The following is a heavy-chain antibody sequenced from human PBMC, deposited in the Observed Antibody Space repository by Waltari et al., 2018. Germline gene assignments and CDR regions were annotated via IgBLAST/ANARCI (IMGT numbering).Heavy chain of an antibody. V-gene: IGHV4-34*01. Sequence: QLQLQPWGAGLLKPSDTLSPTCAVDGASFSGYYYSSFLHPPWKGLEWIGEINHSGSNNYNPAIKSRVTIEVDTYKNQFYLKLSTVTDADTDVYYCARQRTYYYDSSGYYFDYWGQGTLVTVSS. D-gene: IGHD3-22*01. CDR2: INHSGSN. J-gene: IGHJ4*02. CDR3: ARQRTYYYDSSGYYFDY. CDR1: GASFSGYY.